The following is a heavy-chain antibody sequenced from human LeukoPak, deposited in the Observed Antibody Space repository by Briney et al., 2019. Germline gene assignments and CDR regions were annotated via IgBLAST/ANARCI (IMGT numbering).Heavy chain of an antibody. V-gene: IGHV4-31*03. CDR1: GGSISSGGYY. Sequence: SQTLSLTCTVSGGSISSGGYYWSWIRQHPGKGLEWIGYIYYSGSTNYNPSLKSRVTISVDTSKNQFSLKLSSVTAADTAVYYCAKGNYYDSSGYDYYFDYWGQGTLVTVSS. D-gene: IGHD3-22*01. J-gene: IGHJ4*02. CDR3: AKGNYYDSSGYDYYFDY. CDR2: IYYSGST.